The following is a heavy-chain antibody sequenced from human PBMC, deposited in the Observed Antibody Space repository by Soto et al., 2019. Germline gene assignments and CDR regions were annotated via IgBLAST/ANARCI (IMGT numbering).Heavy chain of an antibody. D-gene: IGHD4-17*01. Sequence: QITLKESGPPLVKPTQTLTLTCTLSGFSLSTGGVGVGWIRQSPGKALEWLAVIYWDDVKHYSPSLERRLTTTKDTSESEVVLTMTNMDPVDTATYYCARKGSGDYALDYWGQGIVVTVSS. CDR3: ARKGSGDYALDY. J-gene: IGHJ4*02. CDR1: GFSLSTGGVG. CDR2: IYWDDVK. V-gene: IGHV2-5*02.